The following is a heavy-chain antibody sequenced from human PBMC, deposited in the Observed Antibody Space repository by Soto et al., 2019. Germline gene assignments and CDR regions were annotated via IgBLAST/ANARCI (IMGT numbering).Heavy chain of an antibody. CDR2: IWYDGSNK. D-gene: IGHD5-18*01. CDR3: ARDALYGYNALGY. J-gene: IGHJ4*02. CDR1: GFTFSSYG. Sequence: PGGSLRLSCAASGFTFSSYGMHWVRQAPGKGLEWVAVIWYDGSNKYYADSVKGRFTISRDNSKNTLYLQMNSLRAEDTAVYYCARDALYGYNALGYWGQGTLVTVSS. V-gene: IGHV3-33*01.